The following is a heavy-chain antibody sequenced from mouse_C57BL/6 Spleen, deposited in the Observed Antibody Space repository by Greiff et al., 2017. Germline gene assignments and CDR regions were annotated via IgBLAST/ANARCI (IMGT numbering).Heavy chain of an antibody. D-gene: IGHD2-5*01. CDR3: AREAYYSNYSAMDY. V-gene: IGHV1-81*01. CDR1: GYTFTSYG. CDR2: IYPRSGNT. Sequence: QVQLKQSGAELARPGASVKLSCKASGYTFTSYGISWVKQRTGQGLEWIGEIYPRSGNTYYNEKFKGKATLTADKSSSTAYMELRSLTSEDSAVYFCAREAYYSNYSAMDYWGQGTSVTVSS. J-gene: IGHJ4*01.